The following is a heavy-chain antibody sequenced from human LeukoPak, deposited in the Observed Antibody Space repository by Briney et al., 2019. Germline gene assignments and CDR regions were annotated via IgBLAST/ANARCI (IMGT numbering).Heavy chain of an antibody. CDR1: GGSISSTTQY. CDR3: ARDFPYSGYDRRDY. D-gene: IGHD5-12*01. Sequence: SETLSLTCTVSGGSISSTTQYWSWIRQPPGKGLEWIGSMDYSGYTYYNPSLKSRVSISVDTSKNQFSLKLSSVTAADTAVYYCARDFPYSGYDRRDYWGQGTLVTVSS. V-gene: IGHV4-39*07. J-gene: IGHJ4*02. CDR2: MDYSGYT.